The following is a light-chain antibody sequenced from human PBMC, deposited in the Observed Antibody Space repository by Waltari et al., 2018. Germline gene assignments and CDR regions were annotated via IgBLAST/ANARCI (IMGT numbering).Light chain of an antibody. J-gene: IGLJ3*02. CDR3: QVWQSFSDQWV. CDR1: NIGTET. Sequence: SYVVTQPPSVSVAPGQTARITCGGNNIGTETVNWYQQKAGQAPVLVVFDDSDRPQGNPERFSGSNAGNTATLTITRVEDGDEADYYCQVWQSFSDQWVFDGGTKVTVL. CDR2: DDS. V-gene: IGLV3-21*02.